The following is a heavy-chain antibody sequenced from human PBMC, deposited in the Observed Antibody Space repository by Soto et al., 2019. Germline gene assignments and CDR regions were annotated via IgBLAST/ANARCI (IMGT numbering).Heavy chain of an antibody. J-gene: IGHJ6*02. CDR1: GGSISSSSYY. Sequence: SETLSLTCTVSGGSISSSSYYWGWIRQPPGKGLEWIGSIYYSGSTYYNPSLKSRVTISVDTSKNQFSLKLSSVTAADTAVYYCASQSLFYYYYGMDVWGPGTMVTVSS. CDR2: IYYSGST. CDR3: ASQSLFYYYYGMDV. V-gene: IGHV4-39*01.